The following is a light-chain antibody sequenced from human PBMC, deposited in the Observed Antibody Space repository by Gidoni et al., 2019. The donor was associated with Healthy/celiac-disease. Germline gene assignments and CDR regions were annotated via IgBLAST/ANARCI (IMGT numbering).Light chain of an antibody. CDR3: QKYNSYWT. V-gene: IGKV1-5*03. CDR2: KAS. Sequence: DIQMTQSPSTLSASVGDRVTIPCRASQSISSWLAWYQQKPGKAPKLLIYKASSLESGVPTRFSGSGSGTEFTLTISSLQPDDFATYYCQKYNSYWTFGQGTKVEIK. CDR1: QSISSW. J-gene: IGKJ1*01.